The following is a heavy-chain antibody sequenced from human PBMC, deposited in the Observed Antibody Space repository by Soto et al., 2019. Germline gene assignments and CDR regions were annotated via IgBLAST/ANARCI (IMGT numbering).Heavy chain of an antibody. CDR2: ISGSGGST. Sequence: EVQLLESGGGLVQPGGSLRLSCAASGFTFSSYAMSWVRQAPGKGLEWVSAISGSGGSTYYADSVKGRFTSSRDNSKNTPYLQMNGLRAEDTAVYYCARGLQRWPVDTTAVNFDYWGQGTLVTVSS. J-gene: IGHJ4*02. V-gene: IGHV3-23*01. D-gene: IGHD5-18*01. CDR1: GFTFSSYA. CDR3: ARGLQRWPVDTTAVNFDY.